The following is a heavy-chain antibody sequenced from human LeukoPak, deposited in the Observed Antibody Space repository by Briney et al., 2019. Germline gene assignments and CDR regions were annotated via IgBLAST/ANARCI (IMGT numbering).Heavy chain of an antibody. Sequence: GESLKISCKGSGYTFTNYWIGWVRQMPGKGLEWMGIIYPGDSHTRYSPSFQGQVTISADKSISTAFLQWSRLKASDTAMYYCATRFTAMKDAFDIWGQGTMVTVSS. J-gene: IGHJ3*02. CDR1: GYTFTNYW. CDR3: ATRFTAMKDAFDI. D-gene: IGHD5-18*01. CDR2: IYPGDSHT. V-gene: IGHV5-51*01.